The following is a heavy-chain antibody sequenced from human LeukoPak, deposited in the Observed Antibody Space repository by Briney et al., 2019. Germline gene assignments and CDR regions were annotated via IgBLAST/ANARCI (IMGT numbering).Heavy chain of an antibody. CDR1: GFTFSSYS. Sequence: GGSLRLSCAASGFTFSSYSMDWVRQAPGKGLEWVSAISGSGGSTYYADSVKGRFTISRDNSKNTLYLQMNSLRAEDTAVYYCAKARADSSGWYGGFDYWGQGTLVTVSS. D-gene: IGHD6-19*01. CDR2: ISGSGGST. J-gene: IGHJ4*02. CDR3: AKARADSSGWYGGFDY. V-gene: IGHV3-23*01.